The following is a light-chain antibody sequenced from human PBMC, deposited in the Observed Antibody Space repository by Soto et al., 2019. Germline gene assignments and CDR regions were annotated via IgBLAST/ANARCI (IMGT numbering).Light chain of an antibody. CDR1: SSDVGGYNY. CDR2: DVS. V-gene: IGLV2-11*01. J-gene: IGLJ1*01. Sequence: QSALTQPRSVSGSPGQSVTISCTGTSSDVGGYNYVSWYQQHPGKAPKLMIYDVSKRPSGVPDRFSGSKSGNTASLTISGLQAEDEADYYCCSYAGSYTFWVFGTGT. CDR3: CSYAGSYTFWV.